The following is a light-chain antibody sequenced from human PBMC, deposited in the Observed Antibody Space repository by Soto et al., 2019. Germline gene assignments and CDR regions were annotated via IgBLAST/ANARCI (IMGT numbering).Light chain of an antibody. Sequence: QSALTQPPSASGSRGQSVTISCTGTSSDVGGYNSVSWYQQHPGKAPKLMIYEVTKRPSGVPDRFSGSKSGNTASLTVSGLQAEDEADYYCSSYGGISSFDVFGTGTKVTVL. CDR1: SSDVGGYNS. J-gene: IGLJ1*01. V-gene: IGLV2-8*01. CDR3: SSYGGISSFDV. CDR2: EVT.